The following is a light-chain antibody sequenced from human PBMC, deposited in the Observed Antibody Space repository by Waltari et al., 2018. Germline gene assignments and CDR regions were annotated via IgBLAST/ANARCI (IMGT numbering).Light chain of an antibody. V-gene: IGKV3-15*01. CDR1: QSVSSK. CDR2: GAS. J-gene: IGKJ2*01. Sequence: EIVMTQSPATLSVSPGERATLSCRASQSVSSKLAWYQQKPCQAPRLLIYGASTRATCVPARFSGSGSGTEFTLTITSLQSEDFAIYYCQHYNDWPPMYTFGQGTKLEIK. CDR3: QHYNDWPPMYT.